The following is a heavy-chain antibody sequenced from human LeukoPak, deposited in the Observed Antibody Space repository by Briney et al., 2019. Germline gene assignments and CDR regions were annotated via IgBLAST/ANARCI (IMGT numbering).Heavy chain of an antibody. D-gene: IGHD7-27*01. CDR3: ARVLGLDAFDV. J-gene: IGHJ3*01. CDR2: IYPGDSDT. Sequence: GESLKISCKGSGYSFTSYWICWVRQMPGKGLEWMGIIYPGDSDTRYSTSFQDHGTISADNSISTAYLLWISLKPSEAATFYCARVLGLDAFDVWGQGRMVTVSS. CDR1: GYSFTSYW. V-gene: IGHV5-51*01.